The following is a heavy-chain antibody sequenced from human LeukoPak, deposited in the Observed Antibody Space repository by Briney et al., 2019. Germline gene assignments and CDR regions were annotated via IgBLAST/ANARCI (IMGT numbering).Heavy chain of an antibody. D-gene: IGHD4-17*01. CDR2: ISNSGTT. V-gene: IGHV4-59*01. J-gene: IGHJ5*02. CDR3: ARVVRGAVTSNCFDP. Sequence: SETLSLTSTVSGGSINDYYWTWIRQAPGKGLEWLGYISNSGTTDYNPSLKSRVTMPVDTSKNEFSLKVTSVTAADTAMYYCARVVRGAVTSNCFDPWGQGTLVTVSS. CDR1: GGSINDYY.